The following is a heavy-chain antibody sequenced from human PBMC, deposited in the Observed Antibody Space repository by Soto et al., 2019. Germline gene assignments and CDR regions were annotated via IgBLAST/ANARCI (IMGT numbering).Heavy chain of an antibody. D-gene: IGHD3-3*01. CDR2: IIPIFGTA. CDR1: GDTFNKYA. V-gene: IGHV1-69*12. CDR3: ARGARFLEWLSFDH. J-gene: IGHJ4*02. Sequence: QVQLEQSGAEVKTLGSSVKVSCKASGDTFNKYAISWVRQAPGQGLEWMGGIIPIFGTANYTPQFQDRVTITADEATSTAYMELTSLKSDDKAVYFCARGARFLEWLSFDHWGQGTLVTVSS.